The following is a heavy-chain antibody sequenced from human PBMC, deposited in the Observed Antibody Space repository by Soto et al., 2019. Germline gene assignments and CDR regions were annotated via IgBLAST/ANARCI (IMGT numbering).Heavy chain of an antibody. Sequence: QVQLVQSGAEVKNPGASVKVSCKASGYTFTSYGISWARQAPGQGLEWMGWISGHNGNTNYAQNFQNRVTMTTDTSTSTAYMEVRSLRSDDTAVYYCARGWLLERENWFDLWGQGTLVTVSS. J-gene: IGHJ5*02. V-gene: IGHV1-18*04. CDR1: GYTFTSYG. D-gene: IGHD2-15*01. CDR3: ARGWLLERENWFDL. CDR2: ISGHNGNT.